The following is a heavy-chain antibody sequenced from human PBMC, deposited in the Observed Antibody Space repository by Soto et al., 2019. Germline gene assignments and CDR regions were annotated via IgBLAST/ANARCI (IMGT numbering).Heavy chain of an antibody. CDR1: GFTFSSFW. Sequence: GGSLRLSCAASGFTFSSFWMHWVRQAPGKGLEWVSRASPDGTSTSYADSVKGRFTISRDNAKNTLFMQMNSLRAEDTAVYYCTRHGSGDYFLFDPWGQGTLVTVSS. V-gene: IGHV3-74*01. J-gene: IGHJ5*02. CDR3: TRHGSGDYFLFDP. D-gene: IGHD4-17*01. CDR2: ASPDGTST.